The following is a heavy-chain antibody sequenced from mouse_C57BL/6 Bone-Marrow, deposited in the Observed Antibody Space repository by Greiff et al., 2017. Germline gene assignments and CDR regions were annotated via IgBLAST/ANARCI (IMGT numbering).Heavy chain of an antibody. Sequence: QVQLQQSGPELVKPGASVKISCKASGYAFSSSWMNWVKQRPGKGLEWIGRIYPGDGDTNYNGKFKGKATLTADKSSSTAYMQLSSLTSEDSAVYFCAKPTIVTYYAMDDWGQGTSVTVSS. CDR1: GYAFSSSW. V-gene: IGHV1-82*01. D-gene: IGHD2-5*01. CDR2: IYPGDGDT. J-gene: IGHJ4*01. CDR3: AKPTIVTYYAMDD.